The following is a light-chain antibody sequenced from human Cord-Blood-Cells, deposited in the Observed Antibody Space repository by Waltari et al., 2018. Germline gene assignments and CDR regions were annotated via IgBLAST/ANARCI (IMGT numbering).Light chain of an antibody. CDR2: EGS. CDR1: SSDVGSYNL. V-gene: IGLV2-23*01. Sequence: QSALTQPASVSGSPGQSITISCTGTSSDVGSYNLVSCYQQHPGKAPTLMSYEGSKRPSGVSNRFSGSKSGNTASLTISGLQAEDEADYYCCSYAGSSTSVFGGGTKLTVL. J-gene: IGLJ2*01. CDR3: CSYAGSSTSV.